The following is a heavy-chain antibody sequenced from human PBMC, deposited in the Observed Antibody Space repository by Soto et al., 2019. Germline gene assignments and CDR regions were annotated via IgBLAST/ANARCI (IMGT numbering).Heavy chain of an antibody. CDR2: ISYDGSNK. D-gene: IGHD2-8*01. CDR3: VRCMLYSYYYYGMDV. CDR1: GFTFSSYA. Sequence: GGSLRLSCAASGFTFSSYAMHWVRQAPGKGLEWVAVISYDGSNKYYADSVKGRFTISRDNSKNTLYLQMNSLRAEDTAVYYCVRCMLYSYYYYGMDVWGQGTTVTVSS. J-gene: IGHJ6*02. V-gene: IGHV3-30-3*01.